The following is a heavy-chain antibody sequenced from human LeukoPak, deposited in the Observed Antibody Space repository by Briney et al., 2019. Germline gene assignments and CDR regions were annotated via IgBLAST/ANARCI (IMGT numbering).Heavy chain of an antibody. D-gene: IGHD3-22*01. V-gene: IGHV3-23*01. Sequence: PGGSLRLSCAASGFSFSYYAMHWVRQAPGKGLEWVSAISGSGGNTYYADSVKGRFTISRDKSKNTLYLQMNSLRVEDTAVYYCAKGSGYYYDSSGYYYWGQGTLVTVSS. CDR2: ISGSGGNT. CDR1: GFSFSYYA. J-gene: IGHJ4*02. CDR3: AKGSGYYYDSSGYYY.